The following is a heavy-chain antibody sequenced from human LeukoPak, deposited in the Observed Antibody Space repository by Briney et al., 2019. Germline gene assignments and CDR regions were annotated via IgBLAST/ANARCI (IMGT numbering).Heavy chain of an antibody. J-gene: IGHJ4*02. CDR1: GGSFSGYY. CDR3: ARGSWGYYDSSGYYRPSPLFDY. V-gene: IGHV4-34*01. Sequence: SETLSLTCAVYGGSFSGYYWSWIRQSPGKGLEWIGEINHSGSTNYNPSLKSRVTISVDTSKNQFSLKLSSVTAADTAVYYCARGSWGYYDSSGYYRPSPLFDYWGQGTLVTVSS. D-gene: IGHD3-22*01. CDR2: INHSGST.